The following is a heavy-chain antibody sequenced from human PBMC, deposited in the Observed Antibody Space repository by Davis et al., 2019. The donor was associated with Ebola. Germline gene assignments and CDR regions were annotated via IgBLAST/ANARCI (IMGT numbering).Heavy chain of an antibody. CDR2: TRPDGSEK. CDR3: ARVGRYYYYGMDV. Sequence: GESLKISCAASGFTFNNYWMSWVRQAPGMGLEWVANTRPDGSEKYYVDSVKGRFTISRDNTKNSLYLQMNSLRAEDTALYHCARVGRYYYYGMDVWGQGTTVTVSS. D-gene: IGHD3-16*01. V-gene: IGHV3-7*03. J-gene: IGHJ6*02. CDR1: GFTFNNYW.